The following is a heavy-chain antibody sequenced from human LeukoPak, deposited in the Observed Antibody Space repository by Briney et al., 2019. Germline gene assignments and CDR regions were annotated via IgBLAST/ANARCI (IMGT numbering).Heavy chain of an antibody. D-gene: IGHD3/OR15-3a*01. CDR1: GFTFSTYT. J-gene: IGHJ4*02. CDR3: ARDKDWAFDY. CDR2: IRSTTSDM. V-gene: IGHV3-48*01. Sequence: GGSLRLSCVASGFTFSTYTMNWVRQAPGKGLERLSNIRSTTSDMYYVDSVKGRFTISRDNAQNSLYLQMNSLRVEDTAVYYCARDKDWAFDYWGQGILVTVSS.